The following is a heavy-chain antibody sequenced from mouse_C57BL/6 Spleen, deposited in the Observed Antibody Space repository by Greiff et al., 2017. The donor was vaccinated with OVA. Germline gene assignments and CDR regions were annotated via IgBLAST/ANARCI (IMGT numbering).Heavy chain of an antibody. D-gene: IGHD1-1*01. Sequence: EVQVVESGPGLVKPSQSLSLTCSVTGYSITSGYYWNWIRQFPGNKLEWMGYISYDGSNNYNPSLKNRISITRDTSKNQFFLKLNSVTTEDTATYYCAREGFIKDAMDYWGQGTSVTVSS. CDR3: AREGFIKDAMDY. J-gene: IGHJ4*01. CDR1: GYSITSGYY. V-gene: IGHV3-6*01. CDR2: ISYDGSN.